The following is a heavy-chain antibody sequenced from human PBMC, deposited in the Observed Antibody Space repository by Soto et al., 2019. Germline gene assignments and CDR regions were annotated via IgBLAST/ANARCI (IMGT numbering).Heavy chain of an antibody. J-gene: IGHJ6*02. CDR1: GGTFSSYA. V-gene: IGHV1-3*01. D-gene: IGHD6-13*01. CDR3: ARTSSNPLRYDYYYGMDV. Sequence: ASVKVSCKASGGTFSSYAISWVRQAPGQRLEGMGWINAGNGNTKYSQKFQGRVTITRDTSASTAYMELSSLRSEDTAVYYCARTSSNPLRYDYYYGMDVWGQGTTVTVSS. CDR2: INAGNGNT.